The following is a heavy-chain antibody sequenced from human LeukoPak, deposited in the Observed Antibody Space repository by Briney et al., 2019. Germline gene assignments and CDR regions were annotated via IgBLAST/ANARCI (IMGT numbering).Heavy chain of an antibody. CDR3: AKRGGTESFYYYYYMAV. CDR2: ISRSGGTT. V-gene: IGHV3-23*01. CDR1: GFTFSSYD. J-gene: IGHJ6*03. Sequence: GGSLRLSCAASGFTFSSYDMTWVRQTPGKGLQWVALISRSGGTTYYADSVKGRFTISRDNSKYTLYLQMTSLRAEDTAEYSCAKRGGTESFYYYYYMAVWGKGTTVTVSS. D-gene: IGHD2-15*01.